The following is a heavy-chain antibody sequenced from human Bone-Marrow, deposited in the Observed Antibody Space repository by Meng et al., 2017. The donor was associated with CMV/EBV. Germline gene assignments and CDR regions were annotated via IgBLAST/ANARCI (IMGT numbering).Heavy chain of an antibody. V-gene: IGHV3-15*07. CDR2: IKSKADGGTT. Sequence: NAWMNWVRQAPGKGLEWVGRIKSKADGGTTDYAAPVKGRFTISRDDSKNTLYLQMNSLKTEDTAVYYCTTVGLGYYYDSSGYDFDYWGQGTLVTVSS. D-gene: IGHD3-22*01. CDR1: NAW. CDR3: TTVGLGYYYDSSGYDFDY. J-gene: IGHJ4*02.